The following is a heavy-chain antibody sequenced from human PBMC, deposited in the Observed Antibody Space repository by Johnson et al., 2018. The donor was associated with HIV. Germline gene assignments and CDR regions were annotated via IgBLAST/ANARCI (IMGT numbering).Heavy chain of an antibody. CDR1: GFTFSGSA. CDR2: IRSKGNNYAT. J-gene: IGHJ3*01. V-gene: IGHV3-73*02. Sequence: VQLVESGGGLVQPGGSLKLACAASGFTFSGSALHWVRQASGKGLEWVGHIRSKGNNYATAYAASVKGRFTISRDDSQNTAYLQMNSLRAEDTAVYYCARDGPSAAVWGQGTMVTVSS. CDR3: ARDGPSAAV. D-gene: IGHD6-25*01.